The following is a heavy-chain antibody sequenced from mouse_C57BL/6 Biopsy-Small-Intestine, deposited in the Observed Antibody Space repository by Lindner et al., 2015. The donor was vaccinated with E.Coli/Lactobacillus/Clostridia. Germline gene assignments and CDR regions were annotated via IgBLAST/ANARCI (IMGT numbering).Heavy chain of an antibody. J-gene: IGHJ4*01. V-gene: IGHV10-1*01. D-gene: IGHD3-3*01. CDR2: IRSKSNNYAT. CDR1: GFSFNTYA. Sequence: EVQLQESGGGLVQPKGSLKLSCAASGFSFNTYAMNWVRQAPGKGLEWVARIRSKSNNYATYYADSVKDRFTISRDDSESMLYLQMNNLKTEDTAMYYCVRGGWAMDYWGQGTSVTVSS. CDR3: VRGGWAMDY.